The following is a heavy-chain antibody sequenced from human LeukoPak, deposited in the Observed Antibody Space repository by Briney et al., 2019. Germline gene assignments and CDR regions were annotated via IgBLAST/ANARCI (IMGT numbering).Heavy chain of an antibody. CDR2: INAGNGNT. V-gene: IGHV1-3*01. CDR3: AREKRISPNWFDP. D-gene: IGHD2/OR15-2a*01. CDR1: GYTFTSYA. J-gene: IGHJ5*02. Sequence: ASVKVSCKVSGYTFTSYAMHWVRQAPGQRLEWMGWINAGNGNTKYSQKFQGRVTITRDTSASTAYMELSSLRSEDTAVYYCAREKRISPNWFDPWGQGTLVTVSS.